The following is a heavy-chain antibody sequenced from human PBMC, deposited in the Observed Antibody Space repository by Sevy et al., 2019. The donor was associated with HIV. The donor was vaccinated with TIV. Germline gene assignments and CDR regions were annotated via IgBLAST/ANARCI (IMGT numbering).Heavy chain of an antibody. CDR3: ASLKGMGYSYHYYYYGMDV. D-gene: IGHD5-18*01. Sequence: ASVKVSCKASGGTFSSYAISWMRQAPGQGLEWMGGIIPIFGTANYAQKFQGRVTITADESTSTAYMELSSLRSEDTAVYYCASLKGMGYSYHYYYYGMDVWGQGTTVTVSS. CDR2: IIPIFGTA. J-gene: IGHJ6*02. CDR1: GGTFSSYA. V-gene: IGHV1-69*13.